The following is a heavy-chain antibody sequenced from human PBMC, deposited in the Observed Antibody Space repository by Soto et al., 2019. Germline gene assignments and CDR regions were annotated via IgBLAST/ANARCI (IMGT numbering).Heavy chain of an antibody. Sequence: QVQVVESGGGVVQPGRSLRLSCAASGFTFSSYAMHWVRQAPGKGLEWVTIISDDGSNKYYADSVKGRFTISIDTSKNTLSLQMNSLRAEDTAVYYCARGGLRFFEWCASGMDVWGQGTKVTVYS. CDR1: GFTFSSYA. J-gene: IGHJ6*02. D-gene: IGHD3-3*01. V-gene: IGHV3-30-3*01. CDR2: ISDDGSNK. CDR3: ARGGLRFFEWCASGMDV.